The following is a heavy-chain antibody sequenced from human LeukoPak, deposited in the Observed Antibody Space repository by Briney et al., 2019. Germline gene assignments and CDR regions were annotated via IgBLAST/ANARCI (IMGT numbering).Heavy chain of an antibody. V-gene: IGHV4-59*01. CDR3: ARSVFAAGTAIFDY. D-gene: IGHD6-13*01. CDR2: IYYSGST. CDR1: GGSISSYY. Sequence: SETLSLTCTVSGGSISSYYWSWIRQPPGKGLEWIGSIYYSGSTYYNPSLKSRVTISVDTSKNQFSLKLSSVTAADTAVYYYARSVFAAGTAIFDYWGQGTLVTVSS. J-gene: IGHJ4*02.